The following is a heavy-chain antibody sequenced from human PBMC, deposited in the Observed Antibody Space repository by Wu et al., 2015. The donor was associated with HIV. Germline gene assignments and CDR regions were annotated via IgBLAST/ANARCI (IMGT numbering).Heavy chain of an antibody. J-gene: IGHJ6*04. D-gene: IGHD3-3*01. CDR1: GYTFTGYY. CDR2: INPNSGGT. CDR3: ARDGITIFGVVIIPPGGMDV. Sequence: QVQLVQSGAEVKKPGASVKVSCKASGYTFTGYYMHWVRQAPGQGLEWMGWINPNSGGTNYAQKFQGRVTMTRDTSISTAYMELSRLRSDDTAVYYCARDGITIFGVVIIPPGGMDVWGKGPRSPSPQ. V-gene: IGHV1-2*02.